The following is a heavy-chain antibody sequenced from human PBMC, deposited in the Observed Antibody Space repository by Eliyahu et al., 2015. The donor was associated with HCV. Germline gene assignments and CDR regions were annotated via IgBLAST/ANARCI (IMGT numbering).Heavy chain of an antibody. V-gene: IGHV4-59*01. CDR1: GGXXTTXX. Sequence: QVQLQESGPGLVKPSETLSLTCTVSGGXXTTXXWSWXRQPPGKGLEWIGYIHYSGSTNYHPSLKXRVTISIDTSKNQFSLNLTSVTAADTAMYYCASGGGGIAVTGTGGWFDPWGQGTLVTVSS. CDR2: IHYSGST. CDR3: ASGGGGIAVTGTGGWFDP. J-gene: IGHJ5*02. D-gene: IGHD6-19*01.